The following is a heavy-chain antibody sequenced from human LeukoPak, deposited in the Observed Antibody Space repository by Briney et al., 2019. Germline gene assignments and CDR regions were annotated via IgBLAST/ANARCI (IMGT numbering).Heavy chain of an antibody. J-gene: IGHJ3*02. CDR2: INPNSGGT. CDR1: GGTFSSYA. D-gene: IGHD1-1*01. Sequence: ASVKVSCKASGGTFSSYAISWVRQAPGQGLEWMGWINPNSGGTNYAQKFQGRVTMTRDTSISTAYMELSRLRSDDTAVYYCARAPELERDAFDIWGQGTMVTVSS. CDR3: ARAPELERDAFDI. V-gene: IGHV1-2*02.